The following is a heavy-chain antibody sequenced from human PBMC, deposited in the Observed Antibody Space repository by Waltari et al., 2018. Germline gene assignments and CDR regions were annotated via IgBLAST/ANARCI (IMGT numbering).Heavy chain of an antibody. CDR3: AKGEEWPTVVRH. J-gene: IGHJ4*02. CDR2: FYNGDST. D-gene: IGHD3-3*01. Sequence: EVQLVESGGGLIQPGESLRLSCAASGLRVSSNYMSWVRQAPGKGMEWVSVFYNGDSTHYADSVEGRVTISRDNSKNTLYLQMNSLRGEDTAVYYCAKGEEWPTVVRHWGQGTLVTVSS. V-gene: IGHV3-53*01. CDR1: GLRVSSNY.